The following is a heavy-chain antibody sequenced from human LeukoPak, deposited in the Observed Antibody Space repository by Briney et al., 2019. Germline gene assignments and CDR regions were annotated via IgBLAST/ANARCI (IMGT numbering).Heavy chain of an antibody. CDR3: AREGESYPDSDY. CDR1: GFTVSSNY. J-gene: IGHJ4*02. D-gene: IGHD3-10*01. CDR2: IYSGGST. Sequence: GGSLRLSCAASGFTVSSNYMSWVRQAPGKGLEWVSIIYSGGSTFYADSVKGRFTISRDNAKNSLYLQMNSLRAEDTAVYYCAREGESYPDSDYWGQGTLVTVSS. V-gene: IGHV3-53*01.